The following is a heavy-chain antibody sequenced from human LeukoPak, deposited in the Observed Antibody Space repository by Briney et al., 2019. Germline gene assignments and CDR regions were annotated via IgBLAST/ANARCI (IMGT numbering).Heavy chain of an antibody. CDR1: GYTFTGYY. J-gene: IGHJ4*02. CDR3: ARDRESSGADY. CDR2: INPNSGGT. V-gene: IGHV1-2*02. Sequence: GASVKVSCKASGYTFTGYYMHWVRQAPGQGHEWMGWINPNSGGTNYAQKFQGRVTMTRDTSNSTAYMELSSLTSDDTAVYYCARDRESSGADYWGQGTLVTVSA. D-gene: IGHD6-19*01.